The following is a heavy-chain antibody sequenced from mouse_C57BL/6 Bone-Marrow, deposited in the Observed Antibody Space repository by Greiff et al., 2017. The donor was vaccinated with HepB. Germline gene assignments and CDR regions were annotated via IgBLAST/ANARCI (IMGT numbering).Heavy chain of an antibody. Sequence: DVKLVESGGGLVQPGGSLKLSCAASGFTFSDYYMYWVRQTPEKRLEWVAYISNGGGSTYYPDTVKGRFTISRDNAKNTLYLQMSRLKSEDTAMYYCARGFITTPGFAYWGQGTLVTVSA. CDR3: ARGFITTPGFAY. J-gene: IGHJ3*01. CDR2: ISNGGGST. D-gene: IGHD1-1*01. V-gene: IGHV5-12*01. CDR1: GFTFSDYY.